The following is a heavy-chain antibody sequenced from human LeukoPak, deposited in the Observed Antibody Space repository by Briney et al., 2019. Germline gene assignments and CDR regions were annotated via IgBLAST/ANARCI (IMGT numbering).Heavy chain of an antibody. CDR3: AVLGYCTGNSCYTFSYFDY. J-gene: IGHJ4*02. Sequence: ASVKVSCKGSGYTFTGYYMHWVRQAPGQGLEWMGRIDPNSGGSNYGQKFQGRVTLTGDTSTSTAYMELSRLTSDDTAMYYCAVLGYCTGNSCYTFSYFDYWGQGTPVTVSS. CDR1: GYTFTGYY. D-gene: IGHD2-15*01. CDR2: IDPNSGGS. V-gene: IGHV1-2*06.